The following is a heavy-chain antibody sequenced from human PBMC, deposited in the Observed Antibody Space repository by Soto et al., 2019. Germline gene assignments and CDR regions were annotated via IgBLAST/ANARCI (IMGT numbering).Heavy chain of an antibody. V-gene: IGHV3-23*01. Sequence: LRLSCAASGFTFSSYAMSWVRQAPGKGLEWVSAITGGGGSTYSADSMKGRFTISRDNSKNTLYLQMNSLRAEDTAVYYCAKGSGGSRPYYFDYWGQGTLVTVSS. J-gene: IGHJ4*02. CDR2: ITGGGGST. CDR1: GFTFSSYA. D-gene: IGHD2-15*01. CDR3: AKGSGGSRPYYFDY.